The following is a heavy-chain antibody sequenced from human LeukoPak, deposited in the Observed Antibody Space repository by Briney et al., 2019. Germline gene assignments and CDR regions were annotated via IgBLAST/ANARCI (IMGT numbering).Heavy chain of an antibody. CDR2: IWYDGSNK. CDR1: GFAFSNYV. CDR3: AGTSEATYYSLSSGHYLGAFDI. Sequence: GGSLRLSCAASGFAFSNYVMHWVRQTPGKGLEWVAVIWYDGSNKYYADSVKGRFTISRDNSKNTLYLQTNSLRAEDTAVFYCAGTSEATYYSLSSGHYLGAFDIWGQGTMVTVSS. J-gene: IGHJ3*02. V-gene: IGHV3-33*01. D-gene: IGHD3-22*01.